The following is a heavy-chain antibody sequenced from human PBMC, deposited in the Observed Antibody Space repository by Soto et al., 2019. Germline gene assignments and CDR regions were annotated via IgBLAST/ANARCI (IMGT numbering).Heavy chain of an antibody. D-gene: IGHD1-1*01. J-gene: IGHJ6*02. Sequence: SETLSLTCTVSGGSLSSSSYYWGWIRQPPGKGLEWIGSIYYSGSTYYNPSLKSRVTISVDTSKNQFSLKLSSVTAADTAVYYCALERGYFYYYGMDVWGQGTTVTVSS. V-gene: IGHV4-39*01. CDR3: ALERGYFYYYGMDV. CDR1: GGSLSSSSYY. CDR2: IYYSGST.